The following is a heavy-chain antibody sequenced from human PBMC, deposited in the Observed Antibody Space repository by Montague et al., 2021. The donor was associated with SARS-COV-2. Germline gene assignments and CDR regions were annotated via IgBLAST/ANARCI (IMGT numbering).Heavy chain of an antibody. J-gene: IGHJ6*02. D-gene: IGHD6-13*01. CDR2: TYNRSKWHN. V-gene: IGHV6-1*01. CDR3: ARGSQVGSWPPTDSGMDV. Sequence: CAISGDSVSSNSAAWKWIRQSPSRGLEWLGRTYNRSKWHNDYAESVKSRITINPDTSKNQISLQLNSVTPEDTAVYYCARGSQVGSWPPTDSGMDVWGQGTKVTVSS. CDR1: GDSVSSNSAA.